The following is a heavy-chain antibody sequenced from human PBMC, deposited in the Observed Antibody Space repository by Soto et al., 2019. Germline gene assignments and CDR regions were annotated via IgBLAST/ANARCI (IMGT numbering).Heavy chain of an antibody. CDR2: TSAFYGNS. V-gene: IGHV1-18*04. Sequence: QVHLVQSAAEVKKPGASVTVSCKASGYPFSSYGITWVRQAPGQGLEWMGWTSAFYGNSTYSEKFQDRVTMTIDTSTNTAYMDLRSLRSDDTAVYYCARLVVAGSPLDYWGLGTRVTVSS. D-gene: IGHD2-15*01. CDR3: ARLVVAGSPLDY. J-gene: IGHJ4*02. CDR1: GYPFSSYG.